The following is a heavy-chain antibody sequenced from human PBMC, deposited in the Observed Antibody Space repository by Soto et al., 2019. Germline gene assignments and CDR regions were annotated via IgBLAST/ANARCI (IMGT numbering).Heavy chain of an antibody. CDR3: AREPVGGNWFDP. J-gene: IGHJ5*02. D-gene: IGHD1-26*01. CDR2: INPYNGNT. Sequence: QVQLVQSGAEVKKPGASVKVSCKASGYTFTSYGISWVRQAPGQGLEWMGWINPYNGNTNYAQKLPGRVPMTTDTSTRTAYMELRSLRSDDTAVYYCAREPVGGNWFDPWGQGTLVTVSS. V-gene: IGHV1-18*01. CDR1: GYTFTSYG.